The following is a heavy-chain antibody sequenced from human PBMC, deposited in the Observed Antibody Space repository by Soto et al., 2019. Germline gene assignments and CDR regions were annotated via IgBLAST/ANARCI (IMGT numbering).Heavy chain of an antibody. CDR1: GYTFTGYY. Sequence: VASVKVSCKASGYTFTGYYMHWVRQAPGQGPEWMGWINPNSGNTKYAQSFQGRVTMTRDTSTSTAYMELTWLRSDDAAIYYCARAGDNGDRFFDAWGQGTLVTVSS. J-gene: IGHJ4*02. V-gene: IGHV1-2*02. CDR3: ARAGDNGDRFFDA. D-gene: IGHD7-27*01. CDR2: INPNSGNT.